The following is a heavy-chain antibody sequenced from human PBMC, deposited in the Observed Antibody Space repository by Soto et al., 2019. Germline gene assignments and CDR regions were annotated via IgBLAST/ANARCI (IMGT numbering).Heavy chain of an antibody. CDR3: SRSLVS. CDR2: INPDGSEK. J-gene: IGHJ4*02. CDR1: EYTFSSAW. V-gene: IGHV3-7*01. Sequence: GGALRLAGSASEYTFSSAWMGWVRQATGKGLEGVANINPDGSEKNYVDSVKGRFTISRDNAKNSLYLQINSLTAEDSALNFCSRSLVSWGQGTRVTVSS.